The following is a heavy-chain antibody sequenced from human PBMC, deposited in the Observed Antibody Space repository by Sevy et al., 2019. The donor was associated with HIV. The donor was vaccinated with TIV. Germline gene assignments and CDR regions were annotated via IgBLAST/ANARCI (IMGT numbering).Heavy chain of an antibody. Sequence: GGSLRLSCAASGFTFSSYDMHWVRQATGKGLEWVSAIGTAGDTYYPGSVKGRFTISRENAKNSLYLQMNSLRAGDTAVYYCARAYVGYGLYYYYYAMDVWGQGTTVTVSS. V-gene: IGHV3-13*01. J-gene: IGHJ6*02. CDR3: ARAYVGYGLYYYYYAMDV. CDR2: IGTAGDT. CDR1: GFTFSSYD. D-gene: IGHD5-18*01.